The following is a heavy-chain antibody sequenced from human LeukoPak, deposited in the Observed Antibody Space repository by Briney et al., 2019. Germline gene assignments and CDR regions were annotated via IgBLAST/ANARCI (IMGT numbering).Heavy chain of an antibody. CDR2: IHYSGST. CDR3: ARQYSSGWYEGNWFDP. Sequence: SETLSLTCTVSGGSISSYYWSWIRQPPGKGLEWIGYIHYSGSTNYNPSLKSRVTISVDTSKNQFSLKLSSVTAADTAVYYCARQYSSGWYEGNWFDPWGQGTLVTVSS. J-gene: IGHJ5*02. CDR1: GGSISSYY. V-gene: IGHV4-59*08. D-gene: IGHD6-19*01.